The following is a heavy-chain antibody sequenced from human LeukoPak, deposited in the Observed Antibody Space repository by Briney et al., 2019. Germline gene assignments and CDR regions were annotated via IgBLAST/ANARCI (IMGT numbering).Heavy chain of an antibody. Sequence: SETLSLTCTVPGGSISSYYWSWIRQPPGKGLEWIGSIYTSGSTNYNPSLKSRVTISVDTSKNQFSLKLSSVTAADTAVYYCARIGHYYSYMDVWGKGTTVTVSS. CDR2: IYTSGST. CDR1: GGSISSYY. D-gene: IGHD3-10*01. V-gene: IGHV4-4*09. CDR3: ARIGHYYSYMDV. J-gene: IGHJ6*03.